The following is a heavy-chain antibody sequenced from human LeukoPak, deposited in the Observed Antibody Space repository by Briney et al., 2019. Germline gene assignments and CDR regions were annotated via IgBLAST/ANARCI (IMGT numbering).Heavy chain of an antibody. D-gene: IGHD2-2*01. CDR1: GFTFSSYG. CDR3: AKSGFPYCSSTSCFEYYFDY. Sequence: GGSLRLSCAASGFTFSSYGMHWVRQAPGKGLEWVAFIRYDGSNKYYADSVKGRFTISRDNSKNTLYLQMNSLRAEDTAVYYCAKSGFPYCSSTSCFEYYFDYWAREPWSPSPQ. CDR2: IRYDGSNK. J-gene: IGHJ4*02. V-gene: IGHV3-30*02.